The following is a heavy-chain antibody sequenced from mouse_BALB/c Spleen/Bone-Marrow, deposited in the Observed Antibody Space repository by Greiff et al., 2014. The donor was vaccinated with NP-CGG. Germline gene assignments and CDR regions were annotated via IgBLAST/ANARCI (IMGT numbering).Heavy chain of an antibody. CDR1: GYTSSSYW. Sequence: VQLVESGTELMKPGASVKISCKATGYTSSSYWIEWVNQRPGHGLEWIGEILPGSGSTNYNEKFKGKATFTADTSSNTAYMQLSSPTSEDSAVYYCARRGHGFAWFAYWGQGTLVTVSA. CDR3: ARRGHGFAWFAY. V-gene: IGHV1-9*01. CDR2: ILPGSGST. D-gene: IGHD1-2*01. J-gene: IGHJ3*01.